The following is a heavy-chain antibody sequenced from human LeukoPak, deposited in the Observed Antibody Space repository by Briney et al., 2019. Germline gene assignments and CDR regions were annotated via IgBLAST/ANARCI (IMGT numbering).Heavy chain of an antibody. J-gene: IGHJ4*02. CDR2: INPNSGRT. D-gene: IGHD3-9*01. CDR3: AGDSSDILPGYYHF. CDR1: GYSFNDYY. Sequence: GASVKVSCKTSGYSFNDYYLHWVRQAPGQWLEWMGWINPNSGRTHYAPKFQGRVTLTTDTSITTAYMELSSLISGDTAIYYCAGDSSDILPGYYHFWGQGNLVTVSS. V-gene: IGHV1-2*02.